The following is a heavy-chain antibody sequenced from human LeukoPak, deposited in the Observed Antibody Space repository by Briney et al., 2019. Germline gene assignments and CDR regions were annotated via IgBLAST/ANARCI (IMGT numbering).Heavy chain of an antibody. CDR1: GYSISSGYY. Sequence: SETLSLTRAVSGYSISSGYYWAWIRQRPGKGLEWIGSIYHSGSTYYNPSLKSRVTISVDTSKNQFSLKLSSVTAADTAVYYCAGEIPGGYRFDYWGQGTPVTVSS. CDR3: AGEIPGGYRFDY. V-gene: IGHV4-38-2*01. CDR2: IYHSGST. J-gene: IGHJ4*02. D-gene: IGHD5-18*01.